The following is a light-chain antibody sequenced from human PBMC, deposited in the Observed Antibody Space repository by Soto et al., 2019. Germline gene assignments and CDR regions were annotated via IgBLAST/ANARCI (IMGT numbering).Light chain of an antibody. CDR2: DAS. CDR3: QQRSNWPPIT. CDR1: QSVSSY. V-gene: IGKV3-11*01. Sequence: SPATLSVSPGERATLSCRASQSVSSYLAWYQQKPGQAPRLLIYDASNRATGIPPRFSGSGSETDFTLTISSLEPEDFAVYYCQQRSNWPPITFGQGTRLEIK. J-gene: IGKJ5*01.